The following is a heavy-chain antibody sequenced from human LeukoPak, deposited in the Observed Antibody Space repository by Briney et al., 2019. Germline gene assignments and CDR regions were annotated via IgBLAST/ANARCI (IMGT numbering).Heavy chain of an antibody. V-gene: IGHV4-59*12. CDR2: IYYSGST. Sequence: SETLSLTCTVSGGSISDYYWSWIRQSPGKGLEWIGYIYYSGSTHYNPSLKSRVTISVDASKKHFSLRLSSVTAADTAVYYCAKDSPRISVTGVEYFDHWGQGTLVTVSS. J-gene: IGHJ1*01. D-gene: IGHD4-11*01. CDR3: AKDSPRISVTGVEYFDH. CDR1: GGSISDYY.